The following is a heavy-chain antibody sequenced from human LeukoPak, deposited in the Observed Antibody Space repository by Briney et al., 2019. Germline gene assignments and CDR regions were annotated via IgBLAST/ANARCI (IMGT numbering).Heavy chain of an antibody. CDR1: GFTFSSYS. J-gene: IGHJ3*02. CDR3: ARVLLMAFDI. D-gene: IGHD3-10*01. CDR2: ISSSSSTI. V-gene: IGHV3-48*04. Sequence: GGSLRLSCAASGFTFSSYSMNWVRQAPGKGLEWVSYISSSSSTIYHADSVKGRFTISRDNAKNSLYLQMNSLRAEDTAVYYCARVLLMAFDIWGQGTMVTVSS.